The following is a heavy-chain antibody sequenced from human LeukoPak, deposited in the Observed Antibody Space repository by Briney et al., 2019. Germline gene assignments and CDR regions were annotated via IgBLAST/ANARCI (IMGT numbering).Heavy chain of an antibody. CDR1: GFTFSSYG. J-gene: IGHJ4*02. D-gene: IGHD5-18*01. Sequence: GRSLRLSCAASGFTFSSYGMHWVRQAPGKGLEWVAVIWYDGSNKYYANSVNGRFTISRDNSKNTLYLQMNSLRAEDTAVYYCARTYGYSYGHIDYWGQGTLVTVSS. CDR2: IWYDGSNK. CDR3: ARTYGYSYGHIDY. V-gene: IGHV3-33*01.